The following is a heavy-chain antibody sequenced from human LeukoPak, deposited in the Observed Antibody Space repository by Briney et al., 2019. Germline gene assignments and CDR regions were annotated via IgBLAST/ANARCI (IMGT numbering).Heavy chain of an antibody. CDR1: GGTFSSYA. CDR2: IIPILGVA. CDR3: ARDRWIVAIVVVPAAIDYYYGMDV. D-gene: IGHD2-2*03. V-gene: IGHV1-69*04. J-gene: IGHJ6*02. Sequence: SVKVSCKASGGTFSSYAISWVRQAPGQGLEWMGRIIPILGVANYAQKFQGRVTITADKSTSTAYMELSSLRSEDTAVYYCARDRWIVAIVVVPAAIDYYYGMDVWGQGTTVTVSS.